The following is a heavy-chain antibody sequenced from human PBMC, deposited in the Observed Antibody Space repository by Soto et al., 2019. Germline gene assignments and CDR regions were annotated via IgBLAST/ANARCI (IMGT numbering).Heavy chain of an antibody. D-gene: IGHD3-3*01. CDR3: GSPITVFGVFFL. Sequence: GESLKISCKGSGYRFSSYWGGWVRQKAGKGLEWMGMIHPGDSDIIYSPSFQGPVTISADKSTSTAYLQWRNLKASETAIYYCGSPITVFGVFFLWGRGALATVSA. CDR1: GYRFSSYW. V-gene: IGHV5-51*01. J-gene: IGHJ4*02. CDR2: IHPGDSDI.